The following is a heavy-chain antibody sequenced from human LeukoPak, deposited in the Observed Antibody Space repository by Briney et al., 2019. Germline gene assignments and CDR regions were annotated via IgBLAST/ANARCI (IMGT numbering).Heavy chain of an antibody. Sequence: SETLSLTCAVYGGSFSGYYWSWIRQPPGKGLEWIGEINHSGSTNYNPSLKSRVTISVATSKNQFSLKLSSVTAADTAVYYCARDFSGSFDYWGQGTLVTVSS. CDR3: ARDFSGSFDY. CDR2: INHSGST. J-gene: IGHJ4*02. CDR1: GGSFSGYY. V-gene: IGHV4-34*01. D-gene: IGHD1-26*01.